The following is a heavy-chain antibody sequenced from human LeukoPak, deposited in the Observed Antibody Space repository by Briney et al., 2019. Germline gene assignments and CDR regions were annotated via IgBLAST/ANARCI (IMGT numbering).Heavy chain of an antibody. CDR1: GGSFSGYY. CDR2: INHSGST. J-gene: IGHJ4*02. D-gene: IGHD2-15*01. V-gene: IGHV4-34*01. Sequence: SETLSLTCAVYGGSFSGYYWSWIRQPPGKGLEWIGEINHSGSTNYNPSLKSRVTISVDTSKNQFSPKLSSVTAADTAVYYCARVVVVAATNFDYWGQGTLVTVSS. CDR3: ARVVVVAATNFDY.